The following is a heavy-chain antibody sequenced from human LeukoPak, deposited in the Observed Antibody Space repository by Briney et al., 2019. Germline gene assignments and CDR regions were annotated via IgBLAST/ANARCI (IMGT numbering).Heavy chain of an antibody. V-gene: IGHV4-39*07. CDR1: GGSISSSSYY. D-gene: IGHD1-26*01. CDR2: IYYSGST. Sequence: SETLSLTCTVSGGSISSSSYYWGWIRQPPGKGLEWIGSIYYSGSTYYNPSLKSRVTISVDTSKNQFSLKLSSVTAADTAVYYCARRGFRYSGSYTWFDPWGQGTLVTVSS. J-gene: IGHJ5*02. CDR3: ARRGFRYSGSYTWFDP.